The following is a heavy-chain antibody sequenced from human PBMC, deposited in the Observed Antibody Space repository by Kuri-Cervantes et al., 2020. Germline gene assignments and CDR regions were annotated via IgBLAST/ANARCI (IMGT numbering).Heavy chain of an antibody. CDR1: GFTFSDYW. CDR2: IHADGITT. Sequence: GESLKISCAASGFTFSDYWMHWVRQAPGKGLVWVSHIHADGITTSYADSVRGRFTISRDNSKNTLYLQMNSLRAEDTAVYYCARGIYGSGSYWGQGTLVTVSS. J-gene: IGHJ4*02. D-gene: IGHD3-10*01. V-gene: IGHV3-74*01. CDR3: ARGIYGSGSY.